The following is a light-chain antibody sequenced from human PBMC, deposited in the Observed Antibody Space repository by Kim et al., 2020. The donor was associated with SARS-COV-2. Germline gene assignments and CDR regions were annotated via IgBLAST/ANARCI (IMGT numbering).Light chain of an antibody. J-gene: IGKJ2*01. CDR3: QQYNSYSRYT. CDR1: QNMYSW. V-gene: IGKV1-5*03. Sequence: ASVGDRVTITCRASQNMYSWLAWYQQKPGNAPNLRIYKASTLHSGVPSRFSGSGSGTDFTLTLTNLQPADFATYYCQQYNSYSRYTFGQGTKLEI. CDR2: KAS.